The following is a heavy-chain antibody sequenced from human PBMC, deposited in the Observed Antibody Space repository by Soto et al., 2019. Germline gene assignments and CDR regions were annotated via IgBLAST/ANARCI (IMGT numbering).Heavy chain of an antibody. V-gene: IGHV1-8*01. Sequence: ASVKVSCKASGYTFTTYDINWVRQATGQGLEWMGWMNPNSGKTAYAQRFQGRVSMTRDTSINTAYMELTSLRPDDTAVYYCARRGVAAAGTGDYWGQGTLVTVSS. D-gene: IGHD6-13*01. J-gene: IGHJ4*02. CDR1: GYTFTTYD. CDR2: MNPNSGKT. CDR3: ARRGVAAAGTGDY.